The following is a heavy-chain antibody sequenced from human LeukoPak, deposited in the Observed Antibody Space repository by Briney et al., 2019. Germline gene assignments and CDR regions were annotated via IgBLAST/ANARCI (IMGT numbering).Heavy chain of an antibody. CDR1: GFTFSNYP. V-gene: IGHV3-23*01. J-gene: IGHJ4*02. Sequence: TGGSLRLSCAASGFTFSNYPMHWVRQAPGNGLEWVSGISGSGGNTYYVDSVKGRFTISRDNSRDTLSLQMNSLRAEDTALYYCAKGFYASGSSLSALNYYGQGTLVTVSS. D-gene: IGHD3-10*01. CDR3: AKGFYASGSSLSALNY. CDR2: ISGSGGNT.